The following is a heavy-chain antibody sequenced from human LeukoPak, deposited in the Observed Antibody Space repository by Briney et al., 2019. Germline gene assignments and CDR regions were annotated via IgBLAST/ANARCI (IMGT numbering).Heavy chain of an antibody. CDR2: INHSGST. CDR1: GGSLSGYY. V-gene: IGHV4-34*01. Sequence: SETLSLTCAVYGGSLSGYYWSWIRQPPGKGLEWIGEINHSGSTNYNPSLKSRVTISVDTSKNQFSLKLSSVTAADTAVYYCASRKLGNDYWGQGTLVTVPS. CDR3: ASRKLGNDY. J-gene: IGHJ4*02. D-gene: IGHD7-27*01.